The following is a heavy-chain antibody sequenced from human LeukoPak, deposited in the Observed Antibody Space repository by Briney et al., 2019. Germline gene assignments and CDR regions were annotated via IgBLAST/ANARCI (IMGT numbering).Heavy chain of an antibody. J-gene: IGHJ2*01. CDR2: IYSGGST. V-gene: IGHV3-66*01. Sequence: GGSLRLSCAASEFSVGSNYMTWVRQAPGKGLEWVSLIYSGGSTYYADSVKGRFTISRDNSKNTLYLQMNSLRAEDTAFYYCARGSGTYYRYFDLWGRGTLVTVSS. CDR1: EFSVGSNY. D-gene: IGHD1-26*01. CDR3: ARGSGTYYRYFDL.